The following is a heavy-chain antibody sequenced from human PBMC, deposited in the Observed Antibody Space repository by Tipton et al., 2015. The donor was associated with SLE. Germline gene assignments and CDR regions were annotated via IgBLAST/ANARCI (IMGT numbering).Heavy chain of an antibody. CDR3: AREKTRGPGNY. CDR2: IYTSGST. CDR1: GGSIISGGHY. J-gene: IGHJ4*02. Sequence: TLSLTCTVSGGSIISGGHYWSWIRQSAGKGLEWIGRIYTSGSTNYNPSLKSRLTISVDTSKNQFSLNLSSVTAADTAVYYCAREKTRGPGNYWGQGTLVTVSS. V-gene: IGHV4-61*02. D-gene: IGHD3-10*01.